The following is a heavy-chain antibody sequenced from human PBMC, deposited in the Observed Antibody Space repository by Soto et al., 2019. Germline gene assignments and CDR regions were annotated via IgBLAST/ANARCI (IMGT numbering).Heavy chain of an antibody. Sequence: GGSLRLSCAASGFTLNTYGMYWVRQAPGKGLEWVAVSWYDGTNKDYADSVKGRFTISRDNSRNTLYLQMNSLRAEDTAVYYCARGYPIWSPYLYYYMHVWGQANNLTLSS. CDR1: GFTLNTYG. J-gene: IGHJ6*02. CDR2: SWYDGTNK. V-gene: IGHV3-33*07. D-gene: IGHD3-10*01. CDR3: ARGYPIWSPYLYYYMHV.